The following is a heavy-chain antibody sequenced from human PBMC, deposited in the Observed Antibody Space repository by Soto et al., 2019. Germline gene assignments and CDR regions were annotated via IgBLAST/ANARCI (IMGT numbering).Heavy chain of an antibody. CDR3: ARVATVVTKCVDV. J-gene: IGHJ6*02. CDR2: INHSGST. D-gene: IGHD4-17*01. CDR1: GGSFSGYY. V-gene: IGHV4-34*01. Sequence: QVQLQQWGAGLLKPSETLSLTCAVYGGSFSGYYWSWIRQPPGKGLEWIGEINHSGSTNYNPSLKSRVTKSVDTSKNQFSLKLSSVTAADTAVYYCARVATVVTKCVDVWGQGTTVTVSS.